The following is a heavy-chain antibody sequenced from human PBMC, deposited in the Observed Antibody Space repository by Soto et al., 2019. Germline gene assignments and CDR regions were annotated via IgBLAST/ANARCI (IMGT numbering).Heavy chain of an antibody. CDR2: ISYDGSNK. D-gene: IGHD6-19*01. Sequence: GGSLRLSCAASGFTFSSYGMHWVRQAPGKGLEWVAVISYDGSNKYYADSVKGRFTISRDNSKNTLYLQMNSLRAEDTAVYYCAKAIAVAGTVDAFDIWVQGTMVTVSS. CDR3: AKAIAVAGTVDAFDI. CDR1: GFTFSSYG. V-gene: IGHV3-30*18. J-gene: IGHJ3*02.